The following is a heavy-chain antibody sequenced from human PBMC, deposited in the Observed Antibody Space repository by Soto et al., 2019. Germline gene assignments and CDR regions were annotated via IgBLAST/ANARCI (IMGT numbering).Heavy chain of an antibody. CDR3: AREATDYYDSSGYPTPSL. CDR1: GFTFSSYG. V-gene: IGHV3-33*01. Sequence: PGGSLRLSCAASGFTFSSYGMHWVRQAPGKGLEWVAVVWYDGSNKYYADSVKGRFTISRDNSKNTLYLQMNSLRAEDTAVYYCAREATDYYDSSGYPTPSLWGQGTLVTVSS. J-gene: IGHJ4*02. CDR2: VWYDGSNK. D-gene: IGHD3-22*01.